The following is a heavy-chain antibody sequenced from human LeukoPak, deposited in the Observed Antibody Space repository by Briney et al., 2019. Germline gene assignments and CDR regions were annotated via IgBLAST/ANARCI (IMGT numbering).Heavy chain of an antibody. CDR3: ARPLSGSYSYFDY. V-gene: IGHV4-34*01. CDR1: GGPFSGYY. CDR2: INHSGST. Sequence: SETLSLTCAVYGGPFSGYYWSWIRQPPGKGLEWIGEINHSGSTNYNPSLKSRVAISVDTSKNQFSLKLSSVTAADTAVYYCARPLSGSYSYFDYWGQGTLVTVSS. D-gene: IGHD1-26*01. J-gene: IGHJ4*02.